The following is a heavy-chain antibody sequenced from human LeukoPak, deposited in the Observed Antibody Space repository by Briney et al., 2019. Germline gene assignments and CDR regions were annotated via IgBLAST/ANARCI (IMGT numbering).Heavy chain of an antibody. CDR1: GFNFYDYA. CDR3: AKGMDGYNAPDY. CDR2: ISWNSGSI. J-gene: IGHJ4*02. Sequence: GRSLRLSCGASGFNFYDYAMHWVRQAPGKGLAGVSSISWNSGSISYADSVEGRFTISRDNAKNSLYLQMNSLRAEDTALYYCAKGMDGYNAPDYWGQGTLVTVSS. V-gene: IGHV3-9*01. D-gene: IGHD5-24*01.